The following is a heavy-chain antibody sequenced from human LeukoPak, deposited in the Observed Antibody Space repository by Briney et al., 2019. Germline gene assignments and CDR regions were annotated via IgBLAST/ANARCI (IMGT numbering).Heavy chain of an antibody. J-gene: IGHJ6*03. D-gene: IGHD6-13*01. Sequence: SETLSLTCAVYGGSFSGYYWSWIRQPPGKGLEWIGEINHSGSTNYNPSLKSRVTISVDTSKNKFSLKLSSVTAADTAVYYCARHGLNSSSWLYYYYYMDVWGKGTTVTISS. CDR3: ARHGLNSSSWLYYYYYMDV. CDR2: INHSGST. CDR1: GGSFSGYY. V-gene: IGHV4-34*01.